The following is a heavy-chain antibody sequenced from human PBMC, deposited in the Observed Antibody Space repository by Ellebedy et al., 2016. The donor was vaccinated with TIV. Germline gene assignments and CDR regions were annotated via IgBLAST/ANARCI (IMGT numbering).Heavy chain of an antibody. CDR2: ISSSSSYT. CDR1: AFTFSDHY. D-gene: IGHD1-26*01. V-gene: IGHV3-11*06. J-gene: IGHJ4*02. CDR3: ARDLVGATAFDY. Sequence: PGGSLRPSCPASAFTFSDHYMDWVRQAPGKGLEWVSFISSSSSYTNYADSVKGRFTISRDNAKNSLYLQMNSLRAEDTAVYYCARDLVGATAFDYWGQGTLVTVSS.